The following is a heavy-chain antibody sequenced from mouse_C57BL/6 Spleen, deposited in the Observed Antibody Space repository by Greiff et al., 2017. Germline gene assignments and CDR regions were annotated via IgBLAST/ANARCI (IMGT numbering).Heavy chain of an antibody. Sequence: VKLQQSGAELVQPGASVTLSCKASGYTFTEYTIHWVKQRSGQGLEWIGWFYPGSGSIKYNEKFKGKATLTADKSSSTVYMELSRLTSEDSAVYFCARHEDPYYSNHARDYWGQGTSVTVSS. D-gene: IGHD2-5*01. J-gene: IGHJ4*01. CDR3: ARHEDPYYSNHARDY. CDR1: GYTFTEYT. V-gene: IGHV1-62-2*01. CDR2: FYPGSGSI.